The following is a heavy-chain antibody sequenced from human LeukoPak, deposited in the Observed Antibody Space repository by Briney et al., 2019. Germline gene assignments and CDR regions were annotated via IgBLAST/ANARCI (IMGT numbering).Heavy chain of an antibody. CDR1: GLTFSTSG. CDR2: IGPTGFDR. CDR3: ASQAGWLDP. J-gene: IGHJ5*02. Sequence: GGSLRLSCTTSGLTFSTSGFNWVRQAPGKGLEWVASIGPTGFDRYHADSIKGRFTISRDNANNFLYLQMDSLRAEDTAVYYCASQAGWLDPWGQGTLVTVSS. V-gene: IGHV3-21*06.